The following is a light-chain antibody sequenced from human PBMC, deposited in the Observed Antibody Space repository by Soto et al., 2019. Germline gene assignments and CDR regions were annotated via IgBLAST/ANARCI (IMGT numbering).Light chain of an antibody. CDR1: SGHSTYA. Sequence: QPVLTQSPSASASLGASVKLTCTLSSGHSTYAIAWHQQQLEKGPHYLMKLNSDGSHTKGDGIPDRFSGSSSGAERYLTISSLQSEDEADYYCQTWGTGIQVFGGGTKLTVL. CDR2: LNSDGSH. J-gene: IGLJ2*01. V-gene: IGLV4-69*02. CDR3: QTWGTGIQV.